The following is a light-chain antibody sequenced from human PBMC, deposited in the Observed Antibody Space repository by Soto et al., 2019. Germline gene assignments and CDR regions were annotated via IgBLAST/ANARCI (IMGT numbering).Light chain of an antibody. CDR3: LHDYFYPLT. CDR1: RDITTA. V-gene: IGKV1-6*01. Sequence: AIQLTQSPSSLSASVGDRVTITCRASRDITTALGWYQHLPGKAPKVLIFAASTLYSGVPSRFSGSGSGTEFTLTISSLQPEDSGTYYCLHDYFYPLTFGGGNKVEIK. J-gene: IGKJ4*01. CDR2: AAS.